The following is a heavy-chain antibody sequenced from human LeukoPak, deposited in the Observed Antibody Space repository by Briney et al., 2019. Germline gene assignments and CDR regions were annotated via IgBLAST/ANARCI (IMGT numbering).Heavy chain of an antibody. CDR3: ARDSEYSGLY. D-gene: IGHD2/OR15-2a*01. CDR2: IRSDSSYI. Sequence: PGGSLRLSCAASGFTFSNYYMTWVRQAPGTGLEWVSYIRSDSSYINYAESVKGRFTISRDNAKNSVYLQMNSLRAEDTAVYYCARDSEYSGLYWGQGVLVTVSS. J-gene: IGHJ4*02. CDR1: GFTFSNYY. V-gene: IGHV3-11*06.